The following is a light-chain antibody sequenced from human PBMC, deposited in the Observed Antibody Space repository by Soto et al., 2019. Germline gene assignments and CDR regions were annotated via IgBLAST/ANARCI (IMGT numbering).Light chain of an antibody. J-gene: IGKJ4*01. Sequence: DIQMTQSPSCLSASVGKRVTITCRASQSISSYLNWYQQKPGKAPKVLISGASSLQSGVPLRFSGSGSGTDFTLTISSLQSEDFASYYCQQSHSTPLTFGGGTKVDIK. CDR3: QQSHSTPLT. V-gene: IGKV1-39*01. CDR1: QSISSY. CDR2: GAS.